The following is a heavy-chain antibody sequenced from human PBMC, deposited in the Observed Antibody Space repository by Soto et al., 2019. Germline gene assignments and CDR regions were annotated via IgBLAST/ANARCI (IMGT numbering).Heavy chain of an antibody. D-gene: IGHD5-12*01. CDR2: ISGSGGST. Sequence: GGSLRLSCAASGFTFSSYAMSWVRQAPGKGLEWVSAISGSGGSTYYADSVKGRFTISRDNSKNTLYLQMNSLRAEDTAVYYCAKAGGGIVATIVDYWGQGTLVTVSS. V-gene: IGHV3-23*01. CDR1: GFTFSSYA. CDR3: AKAGGGIVATIVDY. J-gene: IGHJ4*02.